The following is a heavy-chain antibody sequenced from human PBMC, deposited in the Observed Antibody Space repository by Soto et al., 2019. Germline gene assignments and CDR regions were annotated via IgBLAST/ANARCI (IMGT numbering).Heavy chain of an antibody. CDR1: GFTFSSYG. J-gene: IGHJ6*02. CDR3: ARGPMGVKLKYYYYYGMDV. D-gene: IGHD3-10*01. Sequence: PGGSLRLSCAASGFTFSSYGMHWVRQAPGKGLEWVAVIWYDGSNKYYADSVKGRFTISRDNSKNTLYLQMDSLRAEDTAVYYCARGPMGVKLKYYYYYGMDVWGQGTTVTVSS. V-gene: IGHV3-33*01. CDR2: IWYDGSNK.